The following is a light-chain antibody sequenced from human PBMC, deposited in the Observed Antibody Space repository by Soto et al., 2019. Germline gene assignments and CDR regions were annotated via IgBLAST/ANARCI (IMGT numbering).Light chain of an antibody. CDR1: QSINRY. CDR3: QHNYITPWT. J-gene: IGKJ1*01. CDR2: AAS. V-gene: IGKV1-39*01. Sequence: DIQMTQSPSSLSASVGDRVTITCRASQSINRYLNWYQQKPGKAPKLLIYAASSLQSGVPARFSGSGSGTDFTITISSLQPEDFATYYCQHNYITPWTFGQGTKVEVK.